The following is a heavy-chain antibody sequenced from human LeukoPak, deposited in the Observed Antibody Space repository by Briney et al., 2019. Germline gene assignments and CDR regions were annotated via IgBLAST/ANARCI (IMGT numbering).Heavy chain of an antibody. CDR1: GFSFSSYW. CDR2: INSDGSTI. J-gene: IGHJ4*02. Sequence: QPGGSLRLSCAASGFSFSSYWMHWVRQAPGKGLVWVSRINSDGSTINYADSVKGRFTISRDNAKNTLSLQMNSLSAEDTAVYYCATSRASNHDWGQGTLVTVSS. CDR3: ATSRASNHD. V-gene: IGHV3-74*01.